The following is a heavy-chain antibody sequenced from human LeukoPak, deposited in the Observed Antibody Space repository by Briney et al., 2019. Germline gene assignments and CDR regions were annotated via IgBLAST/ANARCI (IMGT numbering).Heavy chain of an antibody. CDR2: ISSSGSTI. V-gene: IGHV3-11*04. CDR1: GFTFSDYY. D-gene: IGHD5-18*01. CDR3: ARGFRRGYSYGYNFDY. Sequence: PGGSLRLSRAASGFTFSDYYMSWIRQAPGKGLEWVSYISSSGSTIYYADSVKGRFTISRDNAKNSLYLQMNSLRAEDTAVYYCARGFRRGYSYGYNFDYWGQGTLVTVSS. J-gene: IGHJ4*02.